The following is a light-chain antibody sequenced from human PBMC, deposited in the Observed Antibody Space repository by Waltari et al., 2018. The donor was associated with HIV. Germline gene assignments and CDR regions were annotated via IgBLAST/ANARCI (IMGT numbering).Light chain of an antibody. CDR1: QNIEKY. J-gene: IGKJ1*01. CDR2: TTS. Sequence: DIQMTQSPSSLSASIGDRVTITCRASQNIEKYLNWYQQKAGKAPKLLIYTTSNLQSGVPSRFSCSGSGTEFTLTISSLQPEDLATYYCQQGYNTPPWTFAPGTKVEVK. CDR3: QQGYNTPPWT. V-gene: IGKV1-39*01.